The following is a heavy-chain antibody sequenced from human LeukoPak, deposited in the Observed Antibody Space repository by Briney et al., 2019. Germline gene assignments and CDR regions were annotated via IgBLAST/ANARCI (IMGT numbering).Heavy chain of an antibody. CDR2: INWNGGST. CDR1: GFTFDDYG. Sequence: PGGSLRLSCAASGFTFDDYGMSWVRHAPGKGGEWGSGINWNGGSTVYADSVKGRFNIDRENGKKCVYLQMNSLREEDTALYYCARVSVLRYFDWLKQRDYYYMDVWGKGTTVTVSS. CDR3: ARVSVLRYFDWLKQRDYYYMDV. D-gene: IGHD3-9*01. V-gene: IGHV3-20*04. J-gene: IGHJ6*03.